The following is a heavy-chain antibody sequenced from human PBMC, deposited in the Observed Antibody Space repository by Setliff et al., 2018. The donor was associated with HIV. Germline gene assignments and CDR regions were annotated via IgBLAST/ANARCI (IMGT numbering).Heavy chain of an antibody. Sequence: ETLSLTCTVSGGSISSSSYYWGWIRQPPGKGLEWIGNIYYSGSTYYNPSLKSRVTISVDTSENQFSLRPNSVTAADTAVYYCARYRYYYDSSGYGRWFDPWGQGTLVTVSS. CDR2: IYYSGST. D-gene: IGHD3-22*01. J-gene: IGHJ5*02. V-gene: IGHV4-39*01. CDR1: GGSISSSSYY. CDR3: ARYRYYYDSSGYGRWFDP.